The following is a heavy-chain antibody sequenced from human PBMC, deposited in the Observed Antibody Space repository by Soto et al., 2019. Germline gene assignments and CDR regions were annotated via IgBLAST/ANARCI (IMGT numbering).Heavy chain of an antibody. CDR3: AKNDFWSGYPNWFDP. CDR1: GFTFSSYA. D-gene: IGHD3-3*01. V-gene: IGHV3-23*01. CDR2: ISGSGGST. Sequence: GSLRLSCAASGFTFSSYAMSWVRQAPGKGLEWVSAISGSGGSTYYADSVKGRFTISRDNSKNTLYLQMNSLRAEDTAVYYCAKNDFWSGYPNWFDPWGQGTLVTVSS. J-gene: IGHJ5*02.